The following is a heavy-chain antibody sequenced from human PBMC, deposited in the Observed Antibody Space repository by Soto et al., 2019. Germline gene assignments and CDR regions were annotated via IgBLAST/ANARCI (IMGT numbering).Heavy chain of an antibody. V-gene: IGHV3-33*01. J-gene: IGHJ6*02. Sequence: VAVIWYDGSNKYYADSVKGRFTISRDNSKNTLYLQMNSLRAEDTAVYYCARGYYYYGMDVWGQGTTVTVSS. CDR2: IWYDGSNK. CDR3: ARGYYYYGMDV.